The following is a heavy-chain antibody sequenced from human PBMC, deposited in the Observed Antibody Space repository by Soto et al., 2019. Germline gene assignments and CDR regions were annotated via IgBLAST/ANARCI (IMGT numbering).Heavy chain of an antibody. V-gene: IGHV2-5*02. CDR3: AHIMEYCSGGSCYEVMHNWYFDL. J-gene: IGHJ2*01. CDR2: IYWDDDK. D-gene: IGHD2-15*01. CDR1: GFSLSTSGVG. Sequence: QITLKESGPTLVNPTQTLTLTCTFSGFSLSTSGVGVGWIRQPPGKALEWLALIYWDDDKRYSPSLKSRLTITKDTSKNQVVLTMTNMDPVDTATYYCAHIMEYCSGGSCYEVMHNWYFDLWGRGTLVTVSS.